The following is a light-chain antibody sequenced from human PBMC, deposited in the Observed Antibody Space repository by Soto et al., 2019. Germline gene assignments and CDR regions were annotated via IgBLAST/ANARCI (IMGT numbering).Light chain of an antibody. Sequence: EIVLTQSPATLSLSPGERATLSCRASQSVSGYLAWFQQKPGQAPSLLIYDASNRATGIPARFSGSGSGSDFALTMCRLEPEYFAIYYCQQRSNWPFTFGGGTQVEI. CDR3: QQRSNWPFT. J-gene: IGKJ4*01. V-gene: IGKV3-11*01. CDR1: QSVSGY. CDR2: DAS.